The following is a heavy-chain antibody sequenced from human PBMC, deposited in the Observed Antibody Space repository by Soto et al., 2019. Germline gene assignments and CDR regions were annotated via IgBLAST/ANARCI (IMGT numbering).Heavy chain of an antibody. CDR2: INAGNGNT. CDR1: GYTFANYA. V-gene: IGHV1-3*01. J-gene: IGHJ6*02. Sequence: QVRLVQSGTEVKKPGASVMVSCKATGYTFANYAIHWVRQAPGQDFEWMGWINAGNGNTRNSQKFQGRVTFTRDTSATTAHMEVGSLRFEDTAVYYCARGLSGWVLTNGHFGVDVWGQGTTVIVSS. D-gene: IGHD2-21*02. CDR3: ARGLSGWVLTNGHFGVDV.